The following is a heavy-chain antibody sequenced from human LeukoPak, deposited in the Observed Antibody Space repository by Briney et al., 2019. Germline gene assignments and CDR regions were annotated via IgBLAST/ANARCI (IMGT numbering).Heavy chain of an antibody. J-gene: IGHJ4*02. Sequence: PGGSLRLSCEASAFTFSNYRMSWVRQAPGKGLEWVANVKQDGSEKYYVDSVKGGFTISRDNAKNSLYLQMNSLRAEDTAVYYCARDPPTYDFWSGYPRTFDYWGQGTLVTVSS. D-gene: IGHD3-3*01. CDR1: AFTFSNYR. V-gene: IGHV3-7*01. CDR3: ARDPPTYDFWSGYPRTFDY. CDR2: VKQDGSEK.